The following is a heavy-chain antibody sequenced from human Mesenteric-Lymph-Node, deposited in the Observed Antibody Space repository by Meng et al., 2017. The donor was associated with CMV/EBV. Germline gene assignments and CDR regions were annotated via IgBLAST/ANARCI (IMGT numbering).Heavy chain of an antibody. CDR1: GFTFSSYS. CDR3: AKDRKDIVVVPAARN. V-gene: IGHV3-21*04. Sequence: GGSLRLSCAASGFTFSSYSMNWVRQAPGKGLEWVSSISSSSSYIYYADSVKGRFTISRDNAKNSLYLQMNSLRAEDTAVYYCAKDRKDIVVVPAARNWGQGTLVTVSS. D-gene: IGHD2-2*01. CDR2: ISSSSSYI. J-gene: IGHJ4*02.